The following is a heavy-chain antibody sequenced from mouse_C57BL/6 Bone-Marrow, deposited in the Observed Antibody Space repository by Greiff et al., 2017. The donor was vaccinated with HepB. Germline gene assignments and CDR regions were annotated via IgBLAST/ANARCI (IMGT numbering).Heavy chain of an antibody. CDR2: IYPGDGDT. J-gene: IGHJ4*01. CDR1: GYAFSSSW. V-gene: IGHV1-82*01. CDR3: ARRGITTVVDYAMDY. D-gene: IGHD1-1*01. Sequence: VQLQQSGPELVKPGASVKISCKASGYAFSSSWMNWVKQRPGKGLEWIGRIYPGDGDTNYNGKFKGKATLTADKSSSTAYMQLSSLTSEDSAVYFCARRGITTVVDYAMDYWGQGTSVTVSS.